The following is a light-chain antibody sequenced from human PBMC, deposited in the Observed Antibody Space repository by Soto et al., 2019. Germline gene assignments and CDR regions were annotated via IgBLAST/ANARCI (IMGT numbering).Light chain of an antibody. J-gene: IGKJ4*01. Sequence: DIQMTQSPSSLSASVGDRVTITCRASQSISSYLNWYQQKPGKAPKLLIYAASSLQSGVPSRFSGSGSGTDFTLAISRLQPEDFATYYCQQSYSTPLTFGGGTKVESK. CDR3: QQSYSTPLT. V-gene: IGKV1-39*01. CDR1: QSISSY. CDR2: AAS.